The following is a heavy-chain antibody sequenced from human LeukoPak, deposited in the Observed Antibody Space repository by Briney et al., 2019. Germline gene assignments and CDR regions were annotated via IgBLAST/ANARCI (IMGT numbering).Heavy chain of an antibody. CDR1: GGSFSGYY. D-gene: IGHD3-3*01. CDR2: INHSGST. V-gene: IGHV4-34*01. Sequence: SETLSLTCAVYGGSFSGYYWSWIRQPPGKGLEWIGEINHSGSTNYNPSLKSRVTISVDTSKNQFSLKLSSVTAADTAVYYCARAGITIFGGVTSSNAYFQHWGQGTLVTVSS. CDR3: ARAGITIFGGVTSSNAYFQH. J-gene: IGHJ1*01.